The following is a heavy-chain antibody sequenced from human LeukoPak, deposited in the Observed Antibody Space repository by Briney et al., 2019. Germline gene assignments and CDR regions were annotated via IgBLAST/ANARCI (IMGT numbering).Heavy chain of an antibody. D-gene: IGHD3-22*01. V-gene: IGHV3-64*01. CDR3: ARGAWDSSGYGASDI. Sequence: PGGSLRLSCAASGFTFSSYAMHWVRQAPGKGLEYVSAISSNGGSTYYANSVKGRFTISRDNSKNTLYLQMGSLRAEDMAVYYCARGAWDSSGYGASDIWGQGTMVTVSS. CDR1: GFTFSSYA. J-gene: IGHJ3*02. CDR2: ISSNGGST.